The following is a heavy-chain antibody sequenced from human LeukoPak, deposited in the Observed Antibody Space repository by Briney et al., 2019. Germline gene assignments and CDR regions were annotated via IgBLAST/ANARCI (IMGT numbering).Heavy chain of an antibody. J-gene: IGHJ6*03. CDR3: ARVGSAYGGPYYYYYMDV. D-gene: IGHD4-23*01. Sequence: ASVKVSCKVSGYTLTELSMHWVRQAPGKGLEWMGGFDPEDGETIYAQKFQGRVTMTEDTSTDTAYMELSSLRSEDTAVYYCARVGSAYGGPYYYYYMDVWGKGTTVTVSS. CDR1: GYTLTELS. CDR2: FDPEDGET. V-gene: IGHV1-24*01.